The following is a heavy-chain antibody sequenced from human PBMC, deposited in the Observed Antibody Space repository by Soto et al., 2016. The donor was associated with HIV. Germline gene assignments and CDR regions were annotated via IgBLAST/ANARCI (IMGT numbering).Heavy chain of an antibody. CDR2: ISSGYNT. Sequence: EVQLVESGGGLVQPGGSLTLSCAASGFTVGNKYMNWVRQAPGKGPEWVSLISSGYNTYYADSVKGRFSISRDDSTNTLYLQMNSLRAEDMGVYYCATDRGASLHGILSWGPKTGHYSYYGMDVWGQGTTVIVSS. CDR1: GFTVGNKY. D-gene: IGHD3-9*01. J-gene: IGHJ6*02. CDR3: ATDRGASLHGILSWGPKTGHYSYYGMDV. V-gene: IGHV3-66*01.